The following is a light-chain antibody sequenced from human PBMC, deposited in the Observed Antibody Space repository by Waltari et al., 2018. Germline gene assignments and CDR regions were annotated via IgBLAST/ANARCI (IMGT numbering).Light chain of an antibody. CDR3: QQHYSTPRT. Sequence: DMVLTHFPVSLALSLGERATINCKSSQNILYSSNNKNYLAWYQLKPGQAPKLLFYWASTRESGVPDRFSGSGSGTEFTLTINSLQAEDVAVYYCQQHYSTPRTFGQGTKVEIK. V-gene: IGKV4-1*01. CDR1: QNILYSSNNKNY. J-gene: IGKJ1*01. CDR2: WAS.